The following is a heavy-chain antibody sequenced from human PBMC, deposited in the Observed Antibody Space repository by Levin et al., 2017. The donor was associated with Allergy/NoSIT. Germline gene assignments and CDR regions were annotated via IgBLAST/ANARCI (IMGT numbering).Heavy chain of an antibody. CDR1: GGSFRDSY. J-gene: IGHJ4*02. V-gene: IGHV4-34*01. D-gene: IGHD3-3*01. Sequence: SPTLSLPCAVYGGSFRDSYWSWIRQPPGKGLEWIGEINHSGSTNYNPSLKSRVTISMDTSKNQFSLKLSSVTAADTAVYYCARGRKLRFLEWLYRFDYWGQGALVTVSS. CDR3: ARGRKLRFLEWLYRFDY. CDR2: INHSGST.